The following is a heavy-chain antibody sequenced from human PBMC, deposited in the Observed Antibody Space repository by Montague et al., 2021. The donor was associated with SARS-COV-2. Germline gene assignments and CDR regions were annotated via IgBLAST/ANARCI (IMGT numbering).Heavy chain of an antibody. J-gene: IGHJ4*02. CDR2: TYYSGST. CDR1: GASMRSYY. D-gene: IGHD2-21*01. Sequence: SETLSLTCTVSGASMRSYYWTWVRQSPGKGLEWIGYTYYSGSTSXAPSLKSRLTMTVDMSANQVSLTLMSVTAADSAVYYCARVEGVIGGITHFDYWGQGFLVSV. V-gene: IGHV4-59*01. CDR3: ARVEGVIGGITHFDY.